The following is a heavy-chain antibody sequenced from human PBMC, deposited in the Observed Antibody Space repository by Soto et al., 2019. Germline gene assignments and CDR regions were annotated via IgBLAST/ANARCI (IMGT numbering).Heavy chain of an antibody. CDR1: GFTISECS. CDR2: ITIRTGNV. CDR3: VRDRDLYRDMFHADL. D-gene: IGHD3-10*02. J-gene: IGHJ4*01. V-gene: IGHV3-48*02. Sequence: RRLSCEASGFTISECSMNWVRQAPGKGLEWLAYITIRTGNVLYADSVRGRFTISADNAENSVILQMNSLRDEDSAVYFCVRDRDLYRDMFHADLWGQGTLVTVSS.